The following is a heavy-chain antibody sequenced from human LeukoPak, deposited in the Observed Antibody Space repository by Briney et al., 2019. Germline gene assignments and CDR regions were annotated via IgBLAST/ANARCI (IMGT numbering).Heavy chain of an antibody. CDR3: AKDSYYYDSSGYYNY. J-gene: IGHJ4*02. V-gene: IGHV3-23*01. CDR2: ISGSGGST. Sequence: GGSLRLSCAASGFTFSSYAMSWVRQAPGKGLEWVSAISGSGGSTYYADSVKGRFTISRDNSKNTLYLQMNSLRAEDTAVYYCAKDSYYYDSSGYYNYWGQGTLVTVSS. D-gene: IGHD3-22*01. CDR1: GFTFSSYA.